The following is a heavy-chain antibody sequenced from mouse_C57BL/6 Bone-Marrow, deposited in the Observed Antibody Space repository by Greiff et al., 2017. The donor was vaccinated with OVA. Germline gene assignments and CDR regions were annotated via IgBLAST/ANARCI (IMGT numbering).Heavy chain of an antibody. J-gene: IGHJ2*01. CDR3: TPSCDGSSYNY. CDR1: GFNIKDDY. D-gene: IGHD1-1*01. Sequence: EVQLQQSGAELVRPGASVKLSCTASGFNIKDDYMHWVKQRPEQGLEWIGWIDPENGDTEYASKFQGKATITADTSSNTAYLQLSSLTSEYTAVYYCTPSCDGSSYNYWGQGTTLTVSS. V-gene: IGHV14-4*01. CDR2: IDPENGDT.